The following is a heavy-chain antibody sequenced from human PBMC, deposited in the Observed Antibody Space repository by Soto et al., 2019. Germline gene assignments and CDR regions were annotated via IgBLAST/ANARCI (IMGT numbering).Heavy chain of an antibody. J-gene: IGHJ6*02. V-gene: IGHV1-69*01. D-gene: IGHD1-1*01. CDR1: GGRFTTYA. Sequence: QVQLVQSGAEVRKPGSSVRVSCKASGGRFTTYAFNWMRQAPGQGLEWLGGIITFFGAAMYAQKFQGRVTITADELTTTAYMELRDLRSEATAVYYCARGGKERFRGSGMDVWGQGTTVTVSS. CDR2: IITFFGAA. CDR3: ARGGKERFRGSGMDV.